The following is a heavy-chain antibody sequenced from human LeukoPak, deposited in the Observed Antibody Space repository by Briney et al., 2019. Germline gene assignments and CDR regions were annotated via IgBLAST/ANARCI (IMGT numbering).Heavy chain of an antibody. CDR2: INPNTGDT. CDR3: ARGDY. J-gene: IGHJ4*02. Sequence: GASVKVSCKASGYTFTDYYIHWVRQAPGQGLEWLGRINPNTGDTTYAQKFQGRVTMTRDTSVNTAYLGLSRLRSDDTAVYYCARGDYWGQGTLVTVSS. CDR1: GYTFTDYY. V-gene: IGHV1-2*06.